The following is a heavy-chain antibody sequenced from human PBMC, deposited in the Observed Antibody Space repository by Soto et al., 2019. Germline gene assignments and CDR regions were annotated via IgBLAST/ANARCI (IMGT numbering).Heavy chain of an antibody. D-gene: IGHD4-17*01. CDR2: VYYRGRS. CDR1: GGSVTNSSYY. Sequence: SETLSLTCTVSGGSVTNSSYYWGWIRQSPGKGLEWIGSVYYRGRSYSKSSVKSRVTISVDTSKNRFSLSLNSVTASDTAVYFCVSQRTTVPTQAYFDYWGPGALVTAPQ. CDR3: VSQRTTVPTQAYFDY. J-gene: IGHJ4*02. V-gene: IGHV4-39*01.